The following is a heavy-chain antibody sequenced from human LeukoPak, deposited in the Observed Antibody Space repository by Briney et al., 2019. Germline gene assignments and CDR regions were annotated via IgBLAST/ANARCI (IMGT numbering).Heavy chain of an antibody. CDR1: GFTFSAYA. CDR2: IWYDGSNK. Sequence: GGSLRLSCAASGFTFSAYAMSWVRQAPGKGLEWVAVIWYDGSNKYYADSVKGRFTISRDNSKNTLYLQMNSLRAEDTAVYYCARDRGSSWYYFDYWGQGTLVTVSS. J-gene: IGHJ4*02. CDR3: ARDRGSSWYYFDY. V-gene: IGHV3-33*08. D-gene: IGHD6-13*01.